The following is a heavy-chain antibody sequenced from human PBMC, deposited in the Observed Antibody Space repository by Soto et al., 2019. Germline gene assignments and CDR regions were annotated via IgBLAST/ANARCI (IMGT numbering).Heavy chain of an antibody. J-gene: IGHJ4*02. CDR1: GGSISSSSYY. CDR3: ARHWGQNRLGYCSSTSCYDYFDY. Sequence: PSETLSLTCTVSGGSISSSSYYWGWIRQPPGKGLEWIGSIYYSGSAYYNPSLKSRVTISVDTSKNQFSLKLSSVTAADTAVYYCARHWGQNRLGYCSSTSCYDYFDYWGQGTLVTVSS. CDR2: IYYSGSA. V-gene: IGHV4-39*01. D-gene: IGHD2-2*01.